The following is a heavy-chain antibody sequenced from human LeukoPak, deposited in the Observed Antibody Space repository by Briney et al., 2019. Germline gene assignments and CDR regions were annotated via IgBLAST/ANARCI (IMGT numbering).Heavy chain of an antibody. V-gene: IGHV3-7*01. CDR2: IKQDGSEK. CDR1: GFTFSSYW. Sequence: GGSLRLSCAASGFTFSSYWMSWVRQAPGKGLKWVASIKQDGSEKHYVDSVKGRFTISRDNAKNSLYLQMNSLRAEDTAVYYCARPYSSGWDPIDYWGQGTLVTVSA. CDR3: ARPYSSGWDPIDY. D-gene: IGHD6-19*01. J-gene: IGHJ4*02.